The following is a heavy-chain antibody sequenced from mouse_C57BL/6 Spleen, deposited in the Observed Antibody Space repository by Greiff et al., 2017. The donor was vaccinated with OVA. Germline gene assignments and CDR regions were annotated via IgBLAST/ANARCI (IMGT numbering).Heavy chain of an antibody. Sequence: EVKLMESEGGLVQPGSSMKLSCTASGFTFSDYYMAWVRQVPEKGLEWVANINYDGSSTYYLDSLKSRFIISRDNAKNILYLQMSSLKSEDTATYYCARETTVYYFDYWGQGTTLTVSS. D-gene: IGHD4-1*02. CDR3: ARETTVYYFDY. V-gene: IGHV5-16*01. J-gene: IGHJ2*01. CDR2: INYDGSST. CDR1: GFTFSDYY.